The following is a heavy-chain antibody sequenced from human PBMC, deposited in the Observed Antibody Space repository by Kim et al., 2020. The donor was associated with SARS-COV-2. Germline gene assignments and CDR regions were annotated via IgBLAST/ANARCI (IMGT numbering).Heavy chain of an antibody. V-gene: IGHV3-23*01. D-gene: IGHD6-13*01. CDR1: GFTFSSYA. J-gene: IGHJ6*02. CDR3: AKVDSIAAAGTRLRGYYYGMDV. CDR2: ISGSGGST. Sequence: GGSLRLSCAASGFTFSSYAMSWVRQAPGKGLEWVSAISGSGGSTYYADSVKGRFTISRDNSKNTLYLQMNSLRAEDTAVYYCAKVDSIAAAGTRLRGYYYGMDVWGQGTTVTVSS.